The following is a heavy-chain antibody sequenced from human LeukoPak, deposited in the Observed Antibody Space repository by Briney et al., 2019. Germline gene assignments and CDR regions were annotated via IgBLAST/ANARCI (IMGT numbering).Heavy chain of an antibody. D-gene: IGHD1-7*01. Sequence: QSGGSLRLSCAASGFTFSTYSMNWVRQAPGKGLEWVAYISSGSITKYYADSVKGRFTISRDNARDSLYLQMNSLRAEDTAVYFCARNWNYEVNNWFDPWGQGTLVTVSS. CDR2: ISSGSITK. V-gene: IGHV3-48*01. J-gene: IGHJ5*02. CDR1: GFTFSTYS. CDR3: ARNWNYEVNNWFDP.